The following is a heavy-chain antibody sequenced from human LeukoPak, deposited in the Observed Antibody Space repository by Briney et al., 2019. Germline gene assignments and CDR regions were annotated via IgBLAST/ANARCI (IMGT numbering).Heavy chain of an antibody. CDR2: ISWDGGST. Sequence: GGSLRLSCAASGFTFSSYAMSWVRQAPGEGLEWVSLISWDGGSTYYADSVKGRFTISRDNSKNSLYLQMNSLRTEDTALYYCAKGGNRYSSSWFLQYWGQGTLVTVSS. V-gene: IGHV3-43*02. D-gene: IGHD6-13*01. CDR1: GFTFSSYA. J-gene: IGHJ4*02. CDR3: AKGGNRYSSSWFLQY.